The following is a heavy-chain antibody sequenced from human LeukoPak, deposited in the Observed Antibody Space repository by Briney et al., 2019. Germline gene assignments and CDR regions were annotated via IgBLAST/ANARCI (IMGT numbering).Heavy chain of an antibody. CDR3: ATGREYSSFDY. Sequence: PSETLSLTCTVSGGSISNYVWSWIRQPPGKGLEWIGYIYYSGRTNYNPSLKSRVTISVDTSKNHFSLRLSSVTAADTAMYYCATGREYSSFDYWGQGTLVTVSS. CDR2: IYYSGRT. CDR1: GGSISNYV. V-gene: IGHV4-59*01. J-gene: IGHJ4*02. D-gene: IGHD5-12*01.